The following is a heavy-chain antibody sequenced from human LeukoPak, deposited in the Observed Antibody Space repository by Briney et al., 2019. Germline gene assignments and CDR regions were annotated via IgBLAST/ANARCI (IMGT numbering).Heavy chain of an antibody. Sequence: PGGSLTLSGTLSTPIFCLHPMTSPRQTPGKGLEWVSSIGGDGVSTYYADSVNGRFTIYRRKSKDTLYLQVNSQSAEDTAVYYCASCTKYDTGWCNWFVPRLQGTLVTVSS. CDR3: ASCTKYDTGWCNWFVP. D-gene: IGHD2-8*01. J-gene: IGHJ5*02. V-gene: IGHV3-23*01. CDR2: IGGDGVST. CDR1: TPIFCLHP.